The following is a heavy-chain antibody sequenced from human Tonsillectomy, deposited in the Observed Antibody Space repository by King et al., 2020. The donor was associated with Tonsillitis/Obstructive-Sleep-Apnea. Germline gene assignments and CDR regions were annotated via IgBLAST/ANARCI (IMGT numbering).Heavy chain of an antibody. CDR3: ARDLGAGTNYYYGMDV. Sequence: QLVQSGAEVKKPGASVKVSCKASGYTFTGYYIHWVRQAPGQGLEWMGWIIPNTGGTNYAQQFQGRVTMTRDTSISTAYMELRRLRSDDTAVYYCARDLGAGTNYYYGMDVWGQGTTVTVS. D-gene: IGHD1-1*01. V-gene: IGHV1-2*02. CDR2: IIPNTGGT. J-gene: IGHJ6*02. CDR1: GYTFTGYY.